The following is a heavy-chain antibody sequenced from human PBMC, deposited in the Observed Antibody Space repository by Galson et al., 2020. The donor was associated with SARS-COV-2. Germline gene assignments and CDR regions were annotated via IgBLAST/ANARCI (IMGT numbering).Heavy chain of an antibody. Sequence: SVKVSCKASGGTFSSYAISWVRQAPGQGLEWMGGIIPIFGTANYAQKFQDRVTITADESTSTAYMELSSLRSEDTAVYYCARSVGFDWLFPNDYWGQGTLVTVSS. D-gene: IGHD3-9*01. CDR2: IIPIFGTA. CDR3: ARSVGFDWLFPNDY. J-gene: IGHJ4*02. CDR1: GGTFSSYA. V-gene: IGHV1-69*13.